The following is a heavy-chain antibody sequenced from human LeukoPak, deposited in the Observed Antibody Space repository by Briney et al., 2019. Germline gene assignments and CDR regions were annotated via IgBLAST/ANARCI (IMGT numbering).Heavy chain of an antibody. V-gene: IGHV3-30*02. Sequence: GGSLRLSCAASGFTFSSYGMHWVRQAPGKGLEWVAFIRYDGSNKYYADSVKGRFTISRDNSKNTLYLQMNSLRAEDTAVYYCAKDRSNSTSYLDYWGQGTLVTVSS. CDR2: IRYDGSNK. D-gene: IGHD2-2*01. CDR1: GFTFSSYG. J-gene: IGHJ4*02. CDR3: AKDRSNSTSYLDY.